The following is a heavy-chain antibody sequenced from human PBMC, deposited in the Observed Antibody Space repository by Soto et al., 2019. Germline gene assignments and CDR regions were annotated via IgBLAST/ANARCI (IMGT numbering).Heavy chain of an antibody. CDR1: GFTVSSNY. V-gene: IGHV3-53*04. CDR3: ARDSCSSTSCYYYYMDV. CDR2: IYSGGST. Sequence: GGSLRLSCAASGFTVSSNYMSWVRQAPGKGLEWVSVIYSGGSTYYADSVKGRFTISRHNSKNTLYLQMNSLRAEDTAVYYCARDSCSSTSCYYYYMDVWGKGTTVTVSS. J-gene: IGHJ6*03. D-gene: IGHD2-2*01.